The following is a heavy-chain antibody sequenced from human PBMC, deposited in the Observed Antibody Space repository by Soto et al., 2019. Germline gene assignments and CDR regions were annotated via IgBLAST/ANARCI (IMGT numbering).Heavy chain of an antibody. Sequence: DEQLVESGGGSLQPGGSLRLSCAASGFSFRNYAMTWVRQSPGKGLEWVSLISSGGGTTNYADSVKGRFSISRDNSQHMLYLQMNGLRGEDTALYYCAKLKGGLGRFYGMDAWGQGTMVIVSS. CDR1: GFSFRNYA. D-gene: IGHD3-3*01. CDR3: AKLKGGLGRFYGMDA. J-gene: IGHJ6*02. V-gene: IGHV3-23*04. CDR2: ISSGGGTT.